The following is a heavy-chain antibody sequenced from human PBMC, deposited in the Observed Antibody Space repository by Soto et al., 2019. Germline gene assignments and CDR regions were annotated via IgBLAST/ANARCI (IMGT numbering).Heavy chain of an antibody. D-gene: IGHD5-12*01. CDR2: INPNSGAT. CDR3: ARESGGATATLDYYYFYMAV. V-gene: IGHV1-2*02. CDR1: GYSFSQYY. J-gene: IGHJ6*03. Sequence: QVQLVQSGAEVEKPGASVTVSCKASGYSFSQYYLHWVRQAPGQGPEWMGWINPNSGATKYAQKFQGRVTMTRDTSVRTAFMELKWLQCDDTAVYYCARESGGATATLDYYYFYMAVWGRGTTVTVSS.